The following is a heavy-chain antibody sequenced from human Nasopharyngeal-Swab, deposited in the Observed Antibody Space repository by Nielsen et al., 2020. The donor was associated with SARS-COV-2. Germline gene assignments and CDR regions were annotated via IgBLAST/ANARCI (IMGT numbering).Heavy chain of an antibody. CDR3: ARSCRVVTAIRFAFDI. D-gene: IGHD2-21*02. Sequence: RQAPGKGLEWIGEINHSGSTNYNPSPKSRVTISVDTSKNQLSLKLSSVTAADTAVYYCARSCRVVTAIRFAFDIWGQGTMVTVSS. J-gene: IGHJ3*02. CDR2: INHSGST. V-gene: IGHV4-34*01.